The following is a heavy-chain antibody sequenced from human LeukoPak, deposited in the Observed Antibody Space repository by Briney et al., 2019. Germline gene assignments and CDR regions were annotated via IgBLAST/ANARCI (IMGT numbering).Heavy chain of an antibody. CDR1: GFTFSSYE. V-gene: IGHV3-48*03. J-gene: IGHJ4*02. Sequence: GGSLRLSCAASGFTFSSYEMNWVRQAPGKGLEWVSYISSSGSTIYYADSVKGRFTISRDNAKNSLYLQMNSLRAEDTAVYYCARDAVDTAKSWGPGTLVTVSS. CDR2: ISSSGSTI. CDR3: ARDAVDTAKS. D-gene: IGHD5-18*01.